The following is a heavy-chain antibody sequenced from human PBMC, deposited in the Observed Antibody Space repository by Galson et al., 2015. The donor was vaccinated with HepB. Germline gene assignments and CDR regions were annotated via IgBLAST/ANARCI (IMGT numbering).Heavy chain of an antibody. CDR3: ARDVDGYNSVGAFDI. V-gene: IGHV1-18*01. J-gene: IGHJ3*02. CDR1: GYTFSTYS. Sequence: SVKVSCKASGYTFSTYSITWVRQAPGQGLEWMGWISPYNRDTKYARKFQGRVTMTTDKSTSTAYMELSSLRPEDTAVYYCARDVDGYNSVGAFDIWGQGTMVTVPS. D-gene: IGHD5-24*01. CDR2: ISPYNRDT.